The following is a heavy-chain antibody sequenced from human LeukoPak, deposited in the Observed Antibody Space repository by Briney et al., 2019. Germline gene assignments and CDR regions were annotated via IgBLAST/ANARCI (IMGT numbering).Heavy chain of an antibody. CDR2: ISSSTTI. D-gene: IGHD6-13*01. Sequence: GGSLRLSCAASGFTFDDYGMSWVRQAPGKGLEWVSYISSSTTIYYADSVKGRFTISRDNSKNTLYLQMNSLRAEDTAVYYCARDTDSWYFDYWGQGTLVTVSS. CDR1: GFTFDDYG. V-gene: IGHV3-69-1*01. CDR3: ARDTDSWYFDY. J-gene: IGHJ4*02.